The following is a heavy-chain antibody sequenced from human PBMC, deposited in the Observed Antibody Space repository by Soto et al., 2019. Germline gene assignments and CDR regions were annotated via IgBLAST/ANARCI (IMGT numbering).Heavy chain of an antibody. CDR1: GGSINSSSYY. CDR3: ARVWGGAFDF. V-gene: IGHV4-61*01. Sequence: SETMSLTCTVSGGSINSSSYYWSWIRQPPGKGLEWIGYIYYSGSTNYNPSLKSRVTISVDTSKNQFSLKLSSVTAADTAVYYCARVWGGAFDFWGQGTMVTVSS. CDR2: IYYSGST. D-gene: IGHD3-10*01. J-gene: IGHJ3*01.